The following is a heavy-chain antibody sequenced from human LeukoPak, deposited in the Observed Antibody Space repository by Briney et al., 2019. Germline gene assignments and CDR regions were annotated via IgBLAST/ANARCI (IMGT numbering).Heavy chain of an antibody. D-gene: IGHD4-17*01. J-gene: IGHJ4*02. Sequence: ASVKVSCKASGYTFTGYYMHWVRQAPGQGLEWMGWINPNSGGTNYAQKFQGRVTMTRDTSISTAYMELSRLRSDDTAVYYCARGTMTTAYYFDYWGQGTLVTVSS. V-gene: IGHV1-2*02. CDR2: INPNSGGT. CDR3: ARGTMTTAYYFDY. CDR1: GYTFTGYY.